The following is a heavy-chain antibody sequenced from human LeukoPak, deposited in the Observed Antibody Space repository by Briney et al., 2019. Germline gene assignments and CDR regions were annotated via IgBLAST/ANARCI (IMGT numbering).Heavy chain of an antibody. CDR3: ARGGIRGYSAFDNLDF. Sequence: SETLSLTCAVSGASINDFYWTWIRQPPGKGLEWIGYVYYGGSTNYNLSLKSRVSMSVDTSKNQFSLTLTSVTAADTAFYYCARGGIRGYSAFDNLDFWGLGTHVTVSS. CDR2: VYYGGST. J-gene: IGHJ4*02. D-gene: IGHD5-12*01. V-gene: IGHV4-59*01. CDR1: GASINDFY.